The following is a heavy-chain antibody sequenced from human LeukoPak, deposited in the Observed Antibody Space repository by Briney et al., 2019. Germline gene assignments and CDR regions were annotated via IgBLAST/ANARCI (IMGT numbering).Heavy chain of an antibody. Sequence: GGSLRLSCAASGFTFSSYSMNWVRQAPGKGLEWVSYISSSSSTIYYADSVKGRFTISRDNANNSLYLQMNSLRAEDTAVYYCARDLGGGSYLGWGQGTLVTVSS. D-gene: IGHD1-26*01. V-gene: IGHV3-48*04. CDR1: GFTFSSYS. CDR2: ISSSSSTI. J-gene: IGHJ4*02. CDR3: ARDLGGGSYLG.